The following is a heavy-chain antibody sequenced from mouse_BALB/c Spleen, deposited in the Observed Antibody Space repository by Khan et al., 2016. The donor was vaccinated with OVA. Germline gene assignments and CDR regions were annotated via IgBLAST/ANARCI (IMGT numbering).Heavy chain of an antibody. CDR2: IYPGSGNT. CDR3: ARRDTTSLDY. J-gene: IGHJ2*01. V-gene: IGHV1-77*01. CDR1: GYTFTDYY. D-gene: IGHD1-1*01. Sequence: QVQLKQSGAELARPGASVKLSCKASGYTFTDYYITWVKQRTGQGLEWIGEIYPGSGNTYYNENFKGKATLTADKSSNTAYIHLSSLTSEDSAVYFCARRDTTSLDYWGQGTTLTVSS.